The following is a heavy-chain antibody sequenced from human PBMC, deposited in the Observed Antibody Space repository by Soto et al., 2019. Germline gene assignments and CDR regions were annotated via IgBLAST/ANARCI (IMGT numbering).Heavy chain of an antibody. V-gene: IGHV4-30-2*01. D-gene: IGHD3-9*01. J-gene: IGHJ4*02. CDR1: GGSISSGGYS. CDR3: TRALLKSLDY. CDR2: IHYSGTT. Sequence: SETLSLTCAVSGGSISSGGYSWSWIRQPPGKGLEWIGYIHYSGTTNYNPSLKSRVIISQDKSKNQFSLNLNSVTAADTAMYYCTRALLKSLDYWGQGTLVPVSS.